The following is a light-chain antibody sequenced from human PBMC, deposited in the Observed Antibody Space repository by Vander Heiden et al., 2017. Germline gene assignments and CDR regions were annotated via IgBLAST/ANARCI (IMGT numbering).Light chain of an antibody. J-gene: IGKJ1*01. CDR1: QSVSSY. CDR3: QQRSNWLWT. Sequence: EIVLTQSPATLSLSPGERATLSCRASQSVSSYLAWYQQKPGQAPRLLIYDASNRATGIPARFSGSGSGTDFTLTISILDPEDFAVYYCQQRSNWLWTFGQGTKVEIK. CDR2: DAS. V-gene: IGKV3-11*01.